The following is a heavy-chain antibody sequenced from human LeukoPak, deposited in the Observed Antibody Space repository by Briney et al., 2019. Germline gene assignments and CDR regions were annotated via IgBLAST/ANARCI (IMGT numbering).Heavy chain of an antibody. Sequence: QPGGSLRLSCAASGFTFNTHGMHWVRQAPGKGLEWVAAIWFDGSVKHYSDAVKGRFTISRDNSLNTLYLQMNSLRVEDTAIYYCAKDTAMQFLEPAFWGQGTLVTVSS. V-gene: IGHV3-33*06. J-gene: IGHJ4*02. CDR2: IWFDGSVK. CDR3: AKDTAMQFLEPAF. D-gene: IGHD3-3*01. CDR1: GFTFNTHG.